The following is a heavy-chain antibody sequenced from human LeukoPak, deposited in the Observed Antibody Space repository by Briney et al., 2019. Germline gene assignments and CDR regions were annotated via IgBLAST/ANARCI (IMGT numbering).Heavy chain of an antibody. CDR1: GYTFSNYG. J-gene: IGHJ4*02. V-gene: IGHV1-18*01. CDR2: ISGYNGNT. D-gene: IGHD3-9*01. CDR3: ARGQTDIFDY. Sequence: ASVKVSCKTSGYTFSNYGITWVRQAPGQGLEWMGWISGYNGNTNYAQKLQGRVTMTTDTSASTAYMELRSLRSDDTAVYYCARGQTDIFDYWGQGTLVTVSS.